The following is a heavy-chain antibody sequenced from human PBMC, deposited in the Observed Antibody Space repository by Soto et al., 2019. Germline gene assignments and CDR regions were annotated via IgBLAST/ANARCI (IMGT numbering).Heavy chain of an antibody. Sequence: QVQLVESGGGVVQPGRSLRLSCAASGFTFSSYAMHWVRQAPGKGLEWVAVISYDGSNKYYADSVKGRFTISRDNYKNTLYLQMNSLRAEDTAVYYCARDSYDGMDVWGQGTTVTVSS. CDR3: ARDSYDGMDV. V-gene: IGHV3-30-3*01. CDR2: ISYDGSNK. CDR1: GFTFSSYA. D-gene: IGHD5-18*01. J-gene: IGHJ6*02.